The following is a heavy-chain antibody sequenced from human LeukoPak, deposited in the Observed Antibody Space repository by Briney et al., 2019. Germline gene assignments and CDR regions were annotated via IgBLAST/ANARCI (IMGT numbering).Heavy chain of an antibody. V-gene: IGHV3-74*01. Sequence: GGSLTLSCVGSGYTFSRYWMHWVRQAPGKGLVWVSRISEDGSTTDYADSVKGRFTISRDNAKNTLSLQMNSLRAEDTAVYYCTRDTFGGDDFWGQGTLVTVSS. J-gene: IGHJ4*02. CDR3: TRDTFGGDDF. CDR2: ISEDGSTT. D-gene: IGHD3-16*01. CDR1: GYTFSRYW.